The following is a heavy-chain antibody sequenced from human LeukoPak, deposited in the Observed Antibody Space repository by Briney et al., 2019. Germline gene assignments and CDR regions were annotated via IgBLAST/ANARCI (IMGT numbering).Heavy chain of an antibody. D-gene: IGHD6-13*01. CDR2: IGTAGDT. CDR3: ARDNTALIAAVGPYFQH. V-gene: IGHV3-13*01. CDR1: GFTFSSSD. Sequence: GGSLRPSFAASGFTFSSSDIHWVRQPTGKGLEWVSAIGTAGDTYYPGSVKGRFTISRDNAKNSLYLQMNSLRAEDTAVYYCARDNTALIAAVGPYFQHWGQGTLVTVSS. J-gene: IGHJ1*01.